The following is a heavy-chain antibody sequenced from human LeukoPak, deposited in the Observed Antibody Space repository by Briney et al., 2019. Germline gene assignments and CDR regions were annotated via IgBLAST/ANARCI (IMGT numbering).Heavy chain of an antibody. CDR3: ARGRASAFDV. Sequence: SQTLSLTCAISGDSVSTSGAAWNWVRQSPSRGLEWLGRTYYTSKWNTDYAVSVKSRIAVNPDTSNYQFSLQLNSVTSEDTAVYYCARGRASAFDVWGQGTLVTVSS. CDR1: GDSVSTSGAA. CDR2: TYYTSKWNT. D-gene: IGHD3-16*01. J-gene: IGHJ4*02. V-gene: IGHV6-1*01.